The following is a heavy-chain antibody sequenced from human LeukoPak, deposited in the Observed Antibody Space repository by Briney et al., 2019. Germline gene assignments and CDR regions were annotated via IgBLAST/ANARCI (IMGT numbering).Heavy chain of an antibody. CDR1: GDSISRGTYY. D-gene: IGHD3-22*01. CDR3: ARDSNFYDVSHDKAEDF. J-gene: IGHJ4*02. Sequence: SETLSLTCTVTGDSISRGTYYWTWVRQPAGKGLEWIGRVFRSGSTYYNPSLKRRVTISIDTSNNQFSLHLRSVTAADTAVYYCARDSNFYDVSHDKAEDFWGQGTLVTVSS. V-gene: IGHV4-61*02. CDR2: VFRSGST.